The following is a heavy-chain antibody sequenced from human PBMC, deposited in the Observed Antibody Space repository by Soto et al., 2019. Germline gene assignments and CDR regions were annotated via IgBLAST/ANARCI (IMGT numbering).Heavy chain of an antibody. D-gene: IGHD5-18*01. CDR2: IQHDASNI. J-gene: IGHJ6*02. CDR3: VKVGWGYSFGNGMDD. CDR1: GFSLSGYS. V-gene: IGHV3-30-3*01. Sequence: QVHLVESGGGVVQPGGSLRLSCAASGFSLSGYSMHWVRQAPGKGLDWVAVIQHDASNIYYADSVKGRFTISRDNSKNTLYLQMNDLTAEDTALYYCVKVGWGYSFGNGMDDWGQGTTVTVSS.